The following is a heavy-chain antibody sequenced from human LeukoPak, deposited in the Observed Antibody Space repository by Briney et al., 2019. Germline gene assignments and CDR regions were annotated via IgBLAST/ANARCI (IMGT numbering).Heavy chain of an antibody. V-gene: IGHV3-48*01. Sequence: GGPLRLSCAASGFTLSNYNMNWVRQAPGKGLEWVSYISSGSVTIYYADSVKGRFTISRDNAKNSLYLQMSSLRAEDTAVYFCARDPARYSGSYPPDYWGQGTLVTVSS. CDR1: GFTLSNYN. CDR2: ISSGSVTI. CDR3: ARDPARYSGSYPPDY. J-gene: IGHJ4*02. D-gene: IGHD1-26*01.